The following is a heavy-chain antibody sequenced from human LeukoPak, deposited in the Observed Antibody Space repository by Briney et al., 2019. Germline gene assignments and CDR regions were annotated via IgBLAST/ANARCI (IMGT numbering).Heavy chain of an antibody. V-gene: IGHV1-69*13. J-gene: IGHJ3*02. D-gene: IGHD3-16*01. Sequence: SVKVSCKASGGTFSSYAISWVRQAPGQGLEWMGGIIPIFGTANYAQKFQGRVTITADESTSTAYMELSSLRSEDTAVYYCAGDLGVSADYLDAFDIWGQGTMVTVSS. CDR1: GGTFSSYA. CDR3: AGDLGVSADYLDAFDI. CDR2: IIPIFGTA.